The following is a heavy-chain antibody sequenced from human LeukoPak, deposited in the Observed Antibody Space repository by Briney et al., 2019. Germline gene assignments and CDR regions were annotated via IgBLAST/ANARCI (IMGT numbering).Heavy chain of an antibody. Sequence: SETLSLTCAVYIDSFSNYHWNWIRQTPSKGLEWIGEVNEVGGTNISPSLRNRVILPVDTSKSQFFLKLISVTVADTAVYYCARGQGATVPQVGKNWFDPWGQGTRVTVSS. CDR2: VNEVGGT. V-gene: IGHV4-34*01. CDR1: IDSFSNYH. J-gene: IGHJ5*02. CDR3: ARGQGATVPQVGKNWFDP. D-gene: IGHD1-26*01.